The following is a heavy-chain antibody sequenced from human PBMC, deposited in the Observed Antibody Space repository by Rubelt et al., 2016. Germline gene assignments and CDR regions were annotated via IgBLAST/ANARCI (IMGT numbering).Heavy chain of an antibody. J-gene: IGHJ6*02. D-gene: IGHD3-10*01. CDR3: ARQWRTMVRGVIAGMDV. V-gene: IGHV4-39*01. CDR2: IYYSGST. Sequence: QLQLQESGPGLVKPSETLSLTCTVSGGSISSSSFYWGWIRQPPGKGLEWIGSIYYSGSTYYNPSLKSRVTISVDTSKNQFSLKLSSVTAADTAVYYCARQWRTMVRGVIAGMDVWGQGTTVTVAS. CDR1: GGSISSSSFY.